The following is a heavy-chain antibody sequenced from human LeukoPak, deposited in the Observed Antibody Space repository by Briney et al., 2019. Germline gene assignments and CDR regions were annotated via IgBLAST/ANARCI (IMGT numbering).Heavy chain of an antibody. V-gene: IGHV3-11*01. Sequence: PGGSLRLSCAASGFTFSDYYMTWIRQAPGKGLEWVSYISSSDYRTNYADSVKGRFTISRDNAKNSLYLQMNSLRAEDTAVYYCAREHASSSHFDSWGQGTLVTVSS. D-gene: IGHD6-6*01. J-gene: IGHJ4*02. CDR3: AREHASSSHFDS. CDR2: ISSSDYRT. CDR1: GFTFSDYY.